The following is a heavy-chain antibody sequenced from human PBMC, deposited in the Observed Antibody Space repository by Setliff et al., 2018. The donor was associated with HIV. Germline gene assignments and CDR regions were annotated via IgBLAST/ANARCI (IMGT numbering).Heavy chain of an antibody. Sequence: TLSLTCTVSGGSISSYFWSWIRQPPGKGLEWIGYIYTNGSTNYNPSLKSRVTISVDTSKNQFSLKLNSVTAADTAVYYCASGREAVAGALHFDYWGQGPLVTVSS. D-gene: IGHD6-19*01. CDR1: GGSISSYF. J-gene: IGHJ4*02. CDR3: ASGREAVAGALHFDY. CDR2: IYTNGST. V-gene: IGHV4-4*08.